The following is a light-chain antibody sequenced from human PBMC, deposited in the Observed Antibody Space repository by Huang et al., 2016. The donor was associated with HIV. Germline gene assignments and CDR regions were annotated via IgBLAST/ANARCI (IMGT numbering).Light chain of an antibody. CDR2: TAS. V-gene: IGKV1-39*01. CDR1: QTVSEY. Sequence: DIQVTQSPTSLSASVGDRVPITCRASQTVSEYLNWYQQRPGRAPKLLIHTASNLQSDVPSRFSGSGSGTRFTLTISDLQPEDSATYYCQQSYRTPRTFGQGTNLEI. J-gene: IGKJ2*01. CDR3: QQSYRTPRT.